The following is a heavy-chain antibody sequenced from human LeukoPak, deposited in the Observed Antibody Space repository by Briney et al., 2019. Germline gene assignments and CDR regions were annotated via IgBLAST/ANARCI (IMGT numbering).Heavy chain of an antibody. CDR3: AKAVTLRVVRWQQLACDAFDI. CDR1: GFTFSSYA. V-gene: IGHV3-23*01. CDR2: ISGSGGST. D-gene: IGHD6-13*01. Sequence: GGSLRLSCAASGFTFSSYAMSWVRQAPGKGVEWVSAISGSGGSTYYADSVKGRFTISRDNSKNTLYLQMNSLRAEDTAVYYCAKAVTLRVVRWQQLACDAFDIWGQGTMVTVSS. J-gene: IGHJ3*02.